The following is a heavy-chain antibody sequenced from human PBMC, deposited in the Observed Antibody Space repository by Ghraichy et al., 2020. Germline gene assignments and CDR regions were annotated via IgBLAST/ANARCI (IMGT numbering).Heavy chain of an antibody. V-gene: IGHV4-59*01. CDR2: IYYSGST. J-gene: IGHJ6*02. CDR3: ARTNYYYYVMDV. Sequence: LNISCTVSGGSITSYFWSWIRQPPGKGLEWIGYIYYSGSTNYNPSLKSRVTMSVDTSKNQFSLNLSSVTAADTAVYYCARTNYYYYVMDVWGQGTTVTVSS. CDR1: GGSITSYF.